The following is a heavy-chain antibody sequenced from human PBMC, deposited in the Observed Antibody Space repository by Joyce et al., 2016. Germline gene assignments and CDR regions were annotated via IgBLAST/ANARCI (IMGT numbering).Heavy chain of an antibody. CDR3: ASLNYYDSSGYYYFDY. CDR2: INDSGST. D-gene: IGHD3-22*01. V-gene: IGHV4-34*01. CDR1: GGSFSGYY. Sequence: QVQLQQWGAGLLKPSETLSLTCAVYGGSFSGYYWSWLRQPPGKGLEWIGEINDSGSTNYNPSLKSRVTISVDTSKNQFSLKLSSVTAADTAVYYCASLNYYDSSGYYYFDYWGQGTLVTVSS. J-gene: IGHJ4*02.